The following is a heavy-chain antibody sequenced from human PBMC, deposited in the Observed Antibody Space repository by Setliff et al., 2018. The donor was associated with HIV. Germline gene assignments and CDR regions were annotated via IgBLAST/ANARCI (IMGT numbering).Heavy chain of an antibody. Sequence: ASVKVSCKASGYTFSTYGISWVRQAPGQGLEWMGWISAYNDNTNYAQKVQGRVTITRDTSASTAYMELSSLRSEDTAVYYCARDSFGGEFTYYYYGMDVWGQGTTVTVSS. CDR2: ISAYNDNT. V-gene: IGHV1-18*01. CDR3: ARDSFGGEFTYYYYGMDV. CDR1: GYTFSTYG. J-gene: IGHJ6*02. D-gene: IGHD3-10*01.